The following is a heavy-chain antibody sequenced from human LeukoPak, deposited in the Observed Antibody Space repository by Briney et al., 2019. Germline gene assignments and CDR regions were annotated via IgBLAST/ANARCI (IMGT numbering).Heavy chain of an antibody. V-gene: IGHV3-30*04. CDR1: GLTFSSHA. CDR3: ARVVLGSGATYYYYGMDV. CDR2: ISYDGGNK. D-gene: IGHD3-10*02. J-gene: IGHJ6*04. Sequence: QPGRSLRLSCAASGLTFSSHAMHWVRQAPGKGLEWVAVISYDGGNKYYADSVKGRFTISRDNSKNTLYLQMNSLRAEDTAVYYCARVVLGSGATYYYYGMDVWGKGTTVTVSS.